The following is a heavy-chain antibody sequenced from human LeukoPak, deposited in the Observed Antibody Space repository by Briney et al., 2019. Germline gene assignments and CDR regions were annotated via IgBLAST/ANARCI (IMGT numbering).Heavy chain of an antibody. CDR3: ARLGVDFYDFWSGYYCYYGMDV. J-gene: IGHJ6*02. V-gene: IGHV1-8*01. CDR1: GYTFTSYD. CDR2: MNPNSGNT. Sequence: ASVKVSCKASGYTFTSYDINWVRQATGQGLEWMGWMNPNSGNTGYAQKFQGRVTMTRNTSISTAYMELSSLRSEDTAVYYCARLGVDFYDFWSGYYCYYGMDVWGQGTTVTVSS. D-gene: IGHD3-3*01.